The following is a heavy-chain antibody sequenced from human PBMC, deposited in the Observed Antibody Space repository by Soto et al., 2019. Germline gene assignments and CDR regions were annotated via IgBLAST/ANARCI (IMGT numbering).Heavy chain of an antibody. CDR1: GFTFSSYG. J-gene: IGHJ3*02. CDR3: AKDLDYGAYSDAFDI. CDR2: ISYDGSNK. V-gene: IGHV3-30*18. Sequence: LRLSCAASGFTFSSYGMHWVRQAPGKGLEWVAVISYDGSNKYYADSVKGRFTISRDNSKNTLYLQMNSLRAEDTAVYYCAKDLDYGAYSDAFDIWGQGTMVTVSS. D-gene: IGHD4-17*01.